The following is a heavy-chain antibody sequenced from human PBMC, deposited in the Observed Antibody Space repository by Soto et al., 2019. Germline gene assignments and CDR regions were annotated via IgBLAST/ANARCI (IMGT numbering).Heavy chain of an antibody. CDR2: ISSSSTYI. J-gene: IGHJ4*02. CDR3: ARGGDTSGSWPRY. D-gene: IGHD5-12*01. Sequence: VQLVESGGGLVNPGGSLRLSCAASGFTFSSYSLSWVRQAPGKGLEWVSSISSSSTYIYYADSVRGRFTISSDDAKNSRFVQMSSLRVEDTAVYSWARGGDTSGSWPRYWGQGTLVTVSS. CDR1: GFTFSSYS. V-gene: IGHV3-21*01.